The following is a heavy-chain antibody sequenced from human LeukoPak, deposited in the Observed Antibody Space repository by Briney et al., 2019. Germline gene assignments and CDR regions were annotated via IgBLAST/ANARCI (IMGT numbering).Heavy chain of an antibody. J-gene: IGHJ3*02. D-gene: IGHD6-13*01. CDR2: IKKDGSEK. CDR3: AGGRYGRSWYFGGGRGAFDI. CDR1: GFTFSSYW. V-gene: IGHV3-7*03. Sequence: GGSLRLSCAASGFTFSSYWMSWVRQAPGKGLEWVANIKKDGSEKYYVDSVRGRFTISRHNAKNQLYLQMKSLRAEDTAVYYCAGGRYGRSWYFGGGRGAFDIWGQGTMVTVSS.